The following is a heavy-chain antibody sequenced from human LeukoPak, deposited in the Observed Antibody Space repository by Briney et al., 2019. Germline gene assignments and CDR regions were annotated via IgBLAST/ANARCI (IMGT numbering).Heavy chain of an antibody. CDR1: GFTFSSYS. J-gene: IGHJ4*02. CDR2: IDTSTTYM. D-gene: IGHD3-3*01. Sequence: PGGSLRLSCAASGFTFSSYSMNWVRQAPGKGLEWVSSIDTSTTYMTYADSVKGRFTISRDNARNSLYLQMNSLRAEDTAVYYCTRDFDFSSAIWGQGTLVTVSS. V-gene: IGHV3-21*01. CDR3: TRDFDFSSAI.